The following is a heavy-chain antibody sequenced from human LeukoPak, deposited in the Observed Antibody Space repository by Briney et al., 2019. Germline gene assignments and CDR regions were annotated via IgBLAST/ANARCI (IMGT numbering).Heavy chain of an antibody. CDR1: GFTFSSYG. CDR3: AKIEYSSSEGYYFDY. V-gene: IGHV3-30*02. Sequence: PGGCLRLSCAASGFTFSSYGMHWVRQAPGKGLEWVAFIRYDGSNKYYADSVKGRFTISRDNSKNTLYLQMNSLRAEDTAVYYCAKIEYSSSEGYYFDYWGQGTLVTVSS. D-gene: IGHD6-6*01. CDR2: IRYDGSNK. J-gene: IGHJ4*02.